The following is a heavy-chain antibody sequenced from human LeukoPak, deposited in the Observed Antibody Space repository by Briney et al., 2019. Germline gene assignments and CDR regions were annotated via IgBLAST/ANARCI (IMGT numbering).Heavy chain of an antibody. D-gene: IGHD6-19*01. Sequence: GRSLRLSCAASGFTFDDYAMHWVRQAPGKGLEWVSGISWNSGSIGYADSVKGRFTISRDNAKNSLYLQMNSLRAEDTALYYCAKDGQSSGWYPDYWGQGTLVTVSS. CDR3: AKDGQSSGWYPDY. CDR2: ISWNSGSI. CDR1: GFTFDDYA. J-gene: IGHJ4*02. V-gene: IGHV3-9*01.